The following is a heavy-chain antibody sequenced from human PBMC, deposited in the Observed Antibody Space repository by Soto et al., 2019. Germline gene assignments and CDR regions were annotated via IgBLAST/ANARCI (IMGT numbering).Heavy chain of an antibody. J-gene: IGHJ4*02. V-gene: IGHV3-48*02. CDR2: ISSSSSTI. CDR3: ARGYYEPVPDY. CDR1: GFTFSSYS. D-gene: IGHD3-22*01. Sequence: EVQLVESGGGLVQPGGSLRLSCAASGFTFSSYSMNWVRQAPGKGLEWVSYISSSSSTIYYADSVKGRFTISRDNAKNSLYRQMNSLRDEDTAVYYCARGYYEPVPDYWGQGTLVTVSS.